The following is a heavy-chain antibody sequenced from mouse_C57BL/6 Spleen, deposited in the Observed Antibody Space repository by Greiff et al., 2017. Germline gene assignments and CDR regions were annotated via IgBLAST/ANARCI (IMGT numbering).Heavy chain of an antibody. V-gene: IGHV1-47*01. CDR1: GYTFTTYP. CDR2: FNPYNDDT. Sequence: VQLQQPGAELVKPGASVKMSCKASGYTFTTYPMEWVKQNPGQSLEWIGNFNPYNDDTKYNEKFKGKATLTVEKSSSTAYLELSRLTSDDSAVYYCARSDSYYRSWFAYWGQGTLVTVSA. J-gene: IGHJ3*01. D-gene: IGHD2-3*01. CDR3: ARSDSYYRSWFAY.